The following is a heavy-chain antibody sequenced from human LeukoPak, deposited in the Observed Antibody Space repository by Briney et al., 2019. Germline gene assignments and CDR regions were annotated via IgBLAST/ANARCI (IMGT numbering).Heavy chain of an antibody. J-gene: IGHJ6*02. CDR3: ATVRHCSSTSCYRFPYGMDV. CDR1: GYTLTELS. D-gene: IGHD2-2*02. Sequence: ASVKVSCKVSGYTLTELSMHWVRQAPGKGREWMGGFDPEDGETIYAQKFQGRVTMTEDTSTDTAYMELSSLRSEDTAVYYCATVRHCSSTSCYRFPYGMDVWGQGTTVTVSS. CDR2: FDPEDGET. V-gene: IGHV1-24*01.